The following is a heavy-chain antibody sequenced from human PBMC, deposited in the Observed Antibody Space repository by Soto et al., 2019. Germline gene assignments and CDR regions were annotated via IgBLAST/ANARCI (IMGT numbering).Heavy chain of an antibody. CDR1: GGTFSSYT. D-gene: IGHD6-13*01. Sequence: QVQLVQSGAEVKKPGSSVKVSCKASGGTFSSYTISWVRQAPGQGLEWMGRIIPILGIANYAQKFQGRVMIPADKATSTAYRELSSLRSEDTAVYYCARGYSSSAGFDPWGQGTLVTVSS. V-gene: IGHV1-69*02. CDR3: ARGYSSSAGFDP. J-gene: IGHJ5*02. CDR2: IIPILGIA.